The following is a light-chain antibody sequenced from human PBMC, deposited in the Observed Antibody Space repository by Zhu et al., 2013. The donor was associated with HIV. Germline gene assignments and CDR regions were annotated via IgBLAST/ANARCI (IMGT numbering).Light chain of an antibody. V-gene: IGKV1-9*01. Sequence: DLQLTQSPSFLSASIGDRVTITCRASQGITKSLAWYQQKPGQAPKLLIYAASTLQSGVPSRFSGSGSGTEFTLTISSLQPDDFATYYCQQYHSFTYDFGQGTKVVIK. CDR1: QGITKS. J-gene: IGKJ2*01. CDR2: AAS. CDR3: QQYHSFTYD.